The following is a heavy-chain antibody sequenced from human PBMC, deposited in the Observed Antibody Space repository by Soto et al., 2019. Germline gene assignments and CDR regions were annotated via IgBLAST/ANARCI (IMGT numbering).Heavy chain of an antibody. CDR2: IIPIFGTA. V-gene: IGHV1-69*13. CDR3: ARAIYCGGDCYSGPFDY. D-gene: IGHD2-21*02. J-gene: IGHJ4*02. CDR1: GGTFSSYA. Sequence: SVKVSCKASGGTFSSYAISWVRPAHGQGLEWMGGIIPIFGTANYAQKFQGRVTITADESTSTAYMELSSLRSEDTAVYYCARAIYCGGDCYSGPFDYWGQGTLVTVSS.